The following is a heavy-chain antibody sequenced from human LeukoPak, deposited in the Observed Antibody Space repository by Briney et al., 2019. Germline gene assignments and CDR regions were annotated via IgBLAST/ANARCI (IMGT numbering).Heavy chain of an antibody. V-gene: IGHV3-30*02. Sequence: GGSLRLSCAASGFTFSSYGMHWVRQAPGKGLEWVAFIRYDGSNKYYADSVKGRFTISRDNSKNTLYLQMNSLRAEDTAVYYCASLAGNYGGNSGAFDIWGQGTMVTVSS. J-gene: IGHJ3*02. CDR1: GFTFSSYG. CDR2: IRYDGSNK. CDR3: ASLAGNYGGNSGAFDI. D-gene: IGHD4-23*01.